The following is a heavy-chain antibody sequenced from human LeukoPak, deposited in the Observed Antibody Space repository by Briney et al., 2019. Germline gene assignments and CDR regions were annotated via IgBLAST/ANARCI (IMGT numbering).Heavy chain of an antibody. Sequence: SETLSLTCTVSGGSIGRYYWSWIRQPPGKGLEWLGYIYYAGSTNYNPSLKSRVTISVDTSKNQFSLKLSSVTAADTAVYYCARVLYRRPAAATVRGAFDIWGQGTMVTVPS. CDR2: IYYAGST. CDR3: ARVLYRRPAAATVRGAFDI. D-gene: IGHD6-13*01. J-gene: IGHJ3*02. CDR1: GGSIGRYY. V-gene: IGHV4-59*12.